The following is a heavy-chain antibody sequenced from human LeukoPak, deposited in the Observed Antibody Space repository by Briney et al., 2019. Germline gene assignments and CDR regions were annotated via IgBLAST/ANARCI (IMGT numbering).Heavy chain of an antibody. CDR2: ITSSSSNI. V-gene: IGHV3-48*01. D-gene: IGHD2-15*01. J-gene: IGHJ4*02. CDR1: GFTFSSYW. Sequence: PGGSLRLSCAASGFTFSSYWMNWVRQAPGKGLEWVSHITSSSSNINYADSVKGRFTTSRDNAKNSLYLQMNSLRAEDTAVYFCARRIREGYCSGGNCYSFGYWGQGALVTVSS. CDR3: ARRIREGYCSGGNCYSFGY.